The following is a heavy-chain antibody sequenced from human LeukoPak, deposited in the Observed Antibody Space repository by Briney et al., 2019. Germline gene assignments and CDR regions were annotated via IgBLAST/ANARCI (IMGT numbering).Heavy chain of an antibody. Sequence: ASVKVSCKASGYTFTSYDINWVRQATGQGLEWMGWMNPNSGNTGYAQKFQGRVTMTRNTSISTAYMELSSLRSEDTAVYYCARGFTSYCSGGSCYSDAFDIWGQGTMVTVS. CDR2: MNPNSGNT. D-gene: IGHD2-15*01. CDR3: ARGFTSYCSGGSCYSDAFDI. V-gene: IGHV1-8*01. CDR1: GYTFTSYD. J-gene: IGHJ3*02.